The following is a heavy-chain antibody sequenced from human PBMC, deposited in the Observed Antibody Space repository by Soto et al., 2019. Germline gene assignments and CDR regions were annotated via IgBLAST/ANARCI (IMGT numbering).Heavy chain of an antibody. CDR2: INPSGGST. CDR1: GYTFTSYY. J-gene: IGHJ6*02. Sequence: QVQLVQSGAEVKKPGASVKVSCKASGYTFTSYYMHWVRQAPGQGLEWMGIINPSGGSTSYAQKFQARVTLTRDTSTSTVYMELSSLGSEDMAVYYCARGGYYDFWSGYYMGYYYYGMDVWGQGTTVTVFS. D-gene: IGHD3-3*01. CDR3: ARGGYYDFWSGYYMGYYYYGMDV. V-gene: IGHV1-46*01.